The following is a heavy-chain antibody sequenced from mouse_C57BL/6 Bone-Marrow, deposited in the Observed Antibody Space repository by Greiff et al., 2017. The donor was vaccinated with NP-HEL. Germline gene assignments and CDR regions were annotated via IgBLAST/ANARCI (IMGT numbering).Heavy chain of an antibody. J-gene: IGHJ4*01. D-gene: IGHD4-1*01. Sequence: LEESGAELVRPGASVKLSCKASGYTFTDYYINWVKQRPGQGLEWIARIYPGSGNTYYNEKFKGKATLTAEKSSSTAYMQLSNLTSEDSAVYFWARKLGQNYYAMDYWGQGTSGTVSS. V-gene: IGHV1-76*01. CDR3: ARKLGQNYYAMDY. CDR1: GYTFTDYY. CDR2: IYPGSGNT.